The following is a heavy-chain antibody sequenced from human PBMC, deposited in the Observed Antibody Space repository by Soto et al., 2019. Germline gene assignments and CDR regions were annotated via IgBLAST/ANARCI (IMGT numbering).Heavy chain of an antibody. CDR1: GYTFTSYG. V-gene: IGHV1-18*01. J-gene: IGHJ3*02. CDR3: ARGPFAYYDFWSCYWPHDAFDI. Sequence: GASVKVSCKASGYTFTSYGISWVRQAPGQGLEWMGWISAYNGNTNYAQKLQGRVTMTTDTSTSTAYMELSSLRSDDTAVYYCARGPFAYYDFWSCYWPHDAFDIWGQGTMVTVSS. CDR2: ISAYNGNT. D-gene: IGHD3-3*01.